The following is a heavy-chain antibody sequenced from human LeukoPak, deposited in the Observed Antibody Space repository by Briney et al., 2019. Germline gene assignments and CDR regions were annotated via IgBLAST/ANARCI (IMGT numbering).Heavy chain of an antibody. CDR1: GYTFTSYG. J-gene: IGHJ3*02. CDR3: ARDDDSSGYDPAGAFDI. CDR2: ISAYNGST. V-gene: IGHV1-18*01. D-gene: IGHD3-22*01. Sequence: GASVKVSCKASGYTFTSYGISWVRQAPGQGLEWMGWISAYNGSTNYAQKLQGRVTMTTDTSTSTAYMELRSLRSDDTAVYYCARDDDSSGYDPAGAFDIWGQGTMVTVSS.